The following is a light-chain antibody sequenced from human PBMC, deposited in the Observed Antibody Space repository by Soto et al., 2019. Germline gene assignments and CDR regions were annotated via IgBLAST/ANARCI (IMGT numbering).Light chain of an antibody. CDR2: SNN. V-gene: IGLV1-44*01. J-gene: IGLJ2*01. CDR3: AAWDDSLSVV. CDR1: SSNIGSNT. Sequence: QSVLTQPPSASGTPGQRVTISCSGSSSNIGSNTVNWYQQLPGTAPKLLIYSNNQRPSGVPDRFSGSKSGTSASLAISGLQSEDEADYYCAAWDDSLSVVFGGGTRSPS.